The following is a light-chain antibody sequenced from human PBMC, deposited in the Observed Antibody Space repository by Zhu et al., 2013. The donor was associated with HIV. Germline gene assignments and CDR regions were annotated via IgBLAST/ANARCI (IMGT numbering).Light chain of an antibody. Sequence: EIVLTQSPVTLSLSPGERATLSCGASQSVSSSYLAWYQQRPGLVPRLLIYDASTRATGIPDRFSGSGSGTDFTLTISRLEPEDFALYYCQQYGSSPLTFGGGTKVEIK. CDR2: DAS. CDR1: QSVSSSY. CDR3: QQYGSSPLT. V-gene: IGKV3D-20*01. J-gene: IGKJ4*01.